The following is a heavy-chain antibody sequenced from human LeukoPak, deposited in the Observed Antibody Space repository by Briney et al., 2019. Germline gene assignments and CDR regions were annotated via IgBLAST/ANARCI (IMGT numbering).Heavy chain of an antibody. J-gene: IGHJ4*02. CDR3: ARGGLYYYDSSGYLGLAFDY. CDR2: IYYSGST. CDR1: GGSISSYY. Sequence: PSETLSLTCTVSGGSISSYYWSWIRQPPGKGLEWIGYIYYSGSTNYNPSLKSRVTISVGTSKNQFSLKLSSVTAADTAVYYCARGGLYYYDSSGYLGLAFDYWGQGTLVTVSS. V-gene: IGHV4-59*01. D-gene: IGHD3-22*01.